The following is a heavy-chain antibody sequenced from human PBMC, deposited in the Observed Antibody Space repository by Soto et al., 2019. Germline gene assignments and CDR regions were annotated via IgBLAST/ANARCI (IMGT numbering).Heavy chain of an antibody. J-gene: IGHJ5*02. D-gene: IGHD3-3*01. V-gene: IGHV3-30-3*01. CDR1: GFTFSSYA. CDR3: ARDMSAWSGYYTWFDP. CDR2: ISYDGSNK. Sequence: QVQLVESGGGVVQPGRSLRLSCAASGFTFSSYAMHWVRQAPGKGLERVAVISYDGSNKYYADSVKGRFTISRDNSQNKLYLQMNSLRAEDTAVYYCARDMSAWSGYYTWFDPWGQGTLVTVSS.